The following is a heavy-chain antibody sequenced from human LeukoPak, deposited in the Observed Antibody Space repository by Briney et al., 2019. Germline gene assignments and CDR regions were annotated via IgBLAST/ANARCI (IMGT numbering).Heavy chain of an antibody. D-gene: IGHD3-22*01. CDR3: ARRAGDYSHPYDY. J-gene: IGHJ4*02. V-gene: IGHV3-30*14. CDR2: ISYGGSKK. CDR1: GFTLSRYA. Sequence: GGSLRLSCAASGFTLSRYAIHWVRQAPGKGLEWAAVISYGGSKKYYADSVKGRFTISRDSSKNTLYLQMNSLRAEDTAVYYCARRAGDYSHPYDYWGQGTLVTVSS.